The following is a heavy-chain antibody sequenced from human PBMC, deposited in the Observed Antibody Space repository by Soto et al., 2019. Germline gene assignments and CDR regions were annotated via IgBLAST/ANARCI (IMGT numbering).Heavy chain of an antibody. V-gene: IGHV5-51*01. Sequence: EESLKISCKGSGYIFTSYWIGWVRQMPGKGLEWMGIIYPGDSDTRYSPSFQGQVTISADKSISTAYLQWSSLKASDTAMYYCERRTIDYESVHGYSGGIYFDYWGQGSLVTVSS. CDR1: GYIFTSYW. CDR2: IYPGDSDT. D-gene: IGHD3-9*01. J-gene: IGHJ4*02. CDR3: ERRTIDYESVHGYSGGIYFDY.